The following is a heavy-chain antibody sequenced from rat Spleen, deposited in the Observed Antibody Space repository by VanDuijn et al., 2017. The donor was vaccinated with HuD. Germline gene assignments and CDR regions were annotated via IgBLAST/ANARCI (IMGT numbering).Heavy chain of an antibody. CDR3: ARGRDWFAY. Sequence: EVQLVESDGGLVQPGRSLKLSCAASGFTFSDYYMAWVRQAPTKGLEWVATISYDGDSIYYPDSVKGRFTISRDNAKSTLYLQMDSLRSEDPATYNRARGRDWFAYWGQGTLVTVSS. V-gene: IGHV5-29*01. CDR2: ISYDGDSI. CDR1: GFTFSDYY. J-gene: IGHJ3*01.